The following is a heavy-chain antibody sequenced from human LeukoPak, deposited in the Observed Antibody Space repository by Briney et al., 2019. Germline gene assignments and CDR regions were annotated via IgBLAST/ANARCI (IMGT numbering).Heavy chain of an antibody. CDR1: GFTFSRHA. Sequence: GGSLRLSCAGAGFTFSRHAMNWVRQAPGKGLEWVSYISSSGSTIYYADSVKGRFTISRDNAKNSLYLQMNSLRVEDTAIYYCARDSGGQPFDYWGQGTLVTVSS. CDR3: ARDSGGQPFDY. D-gene: IGHD4-23*01. CDR2: ISSSGSTI. J-gene: IGHJ4*02. V-gene: IGHV3-48*03.